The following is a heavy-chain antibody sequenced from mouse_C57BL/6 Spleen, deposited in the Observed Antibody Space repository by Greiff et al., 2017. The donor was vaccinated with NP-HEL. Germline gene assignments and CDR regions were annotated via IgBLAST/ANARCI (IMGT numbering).Heavy chain of an antibody. Sequence: QVQLQQPGAELVRPGTSVKLTCKASGYTFTSYWMHWVKQRPGQGLEWIGVIDPSDSYTNYNQKFKGKATLTVDTSSSTAYMQLSSLTSEDSAVYYCARPPFAYWGQGTLVTVSA. CDR3: ARPPFAY. V-gene: IGHV1-59*01. CDR2: IDPSDSYT. J-gene: IGHJ3*01. CDR1: GYTFTSYW.